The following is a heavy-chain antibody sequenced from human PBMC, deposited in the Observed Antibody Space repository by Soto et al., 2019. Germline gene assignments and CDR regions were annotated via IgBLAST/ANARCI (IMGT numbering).Heavy chain of an antibody. V-gene: IGHV3-23*01. Sequence: GGSLRLSCAASGFTFSSYAMSWVRQAPGKGLEWFSAISGSGGSTYYADSVKGRFTISRDNSKNTLYLQMNSLRAEDTAVYYCAKGLMVRGVIISWFDPWGQGTLVTVSP. CDR3: AKGLMVRGVIISWFDP. CDR2: ISGSGGST. CDR1: GFTFSSYA. D-gene: IGHD3-10*01. J-gene: IGHJ5*02.